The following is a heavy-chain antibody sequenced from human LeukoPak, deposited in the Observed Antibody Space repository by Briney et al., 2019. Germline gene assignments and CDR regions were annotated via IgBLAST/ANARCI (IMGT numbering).Heavy chain of an antibody. Sequence: PGGSLRVSCAASGFTFSSYWVHWVRQAPGKGLVWVSRINSDGSSTNYADSVKGRFTISRDNAKNTLYLQMNSLRAEDTAVYYCASPGSYCIGGSCFDYWGQGTLVTVSS. CDR3: ASPGSYCIGGSCFDY. CDR1: GFTFSSYW. D-gene: IGHD2-15*01. CDR2: INSDGSST. V-gene: IGHV3-74*01. J-gene: IGHJ4*02.